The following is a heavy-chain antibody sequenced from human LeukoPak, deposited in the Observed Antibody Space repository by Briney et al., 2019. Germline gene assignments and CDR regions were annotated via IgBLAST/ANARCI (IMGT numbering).Heavy chain of an antibody. CDR2: IYYSGST. Sequence: SETLSLTCTVSGGSISSYYWSWIRQPPGKGLEWIGYIYYSGSTNYNPSLKSRVTISVDTSKNQFSLKLSSVTAADTAVYYCARHCLSTGTTGCYYYGIDVWGQGTTVTVSS. D-gene: IGHD1-1*01. CDR1: GGSISSYY. V-gene: IGHV4-59*08. CDR3: ARHCLSTGTTGCYYYGIDV. J-gene: IGHJ6*02.